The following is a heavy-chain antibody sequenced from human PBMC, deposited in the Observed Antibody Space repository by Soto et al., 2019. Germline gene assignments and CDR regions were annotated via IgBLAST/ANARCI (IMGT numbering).Heavy chain of an antibody. CDR1: GFVFKNFV. CDR3: AKRASPANIDNWFDP. V-gene: IGHV3-23*01. Sequence: PGGSMRLSCVGSGFVFKNFVINWVGQPPGKGLEWVSVIRGTGLNTYYAASVKGRFNISRDNSKNTVYLQMDSLKVEDTAVYYCAKRASPANIDNWFDPWGPGTQVTVSS. CDR2: IRGTGLNT. J-gene: IGHJ5*02.